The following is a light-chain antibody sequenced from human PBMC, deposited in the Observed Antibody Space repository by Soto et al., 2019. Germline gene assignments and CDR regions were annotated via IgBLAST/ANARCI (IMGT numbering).Light chain of an antibody. CDR1: SSDVGAYNY. J-gene: IGLJ1*01. CDR3: SSYAGSYYV. V-gene: IGLV2-8*01. CDR2: VVS. Sequence: QSALTQPPSASGSPGQSLTISCTGTSSDVGAYNYVSWYQQHPGTAPKAIIYVVSKRPSGVPDRFAGAKSGNTASLTVSGLQAEDEADYYCSSYAGSYYVFGTGTKLTVL.